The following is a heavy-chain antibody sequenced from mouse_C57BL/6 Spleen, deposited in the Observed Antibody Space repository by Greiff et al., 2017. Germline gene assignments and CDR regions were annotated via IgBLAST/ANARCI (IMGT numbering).Heavy chain of an antibody. CDR2: IYPRSGNT. V-gene: IGHV1-81*01. D-gene: IGHD2-4*01. J-gene: IGHJ2*01. Sequence: VQLQQSGAELARPGASVKLSCKASGYTFTSYGISWVKQGTGQGLEWIGEIYPRSGNTYYNEKFKGKATLTADKYSSTAYMELRSLTSEDSAVYFCARGGYDYGFDHWGQGTTLTVSS. CDR1: GYTFTSYG. CDR3: ARGGYDYGFDH.